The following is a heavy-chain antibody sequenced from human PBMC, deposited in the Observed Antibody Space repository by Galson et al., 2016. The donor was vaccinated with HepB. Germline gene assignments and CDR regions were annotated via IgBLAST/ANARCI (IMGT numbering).Heavy chain of an antibody. CDR3: ARGVGHDFWSSNYGFDY. V-gene: IGHV3-13*01. CDR1: GFAFSSFD. CDR2: IGTAGDT. D-gene: IGHD3-3*01. J-gene: IGHJ4*02. Sequence: SLRLSCAASGFAFSSFDMHWVRQATGKGPEWVSAIGTAGDTYYPDAVKGRFTISRENAKKSLSLQMNSLRDEDTAVYYCARGVGHDFWSSNYGFDYWGQGILVTVSS.